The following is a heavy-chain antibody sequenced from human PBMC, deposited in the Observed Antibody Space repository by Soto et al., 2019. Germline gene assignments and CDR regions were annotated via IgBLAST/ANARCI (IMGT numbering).Heavy chain of an antibody. CDR3: ATLYNSFSYIAMDV. Sequence: GASVKVSCKASGYTFTSYYMHWVRQAPGQGLEWMGIINPSGGSTSYSPSFKSRVTISIDTSKNQFSLRLGPVTAADTAVYYCATLYNSFSYIAMDVWGQGTTVTVSS. CDR1: GYTFTSYY. CDR2: INPSGGST. J-gene: IGHJ6*02. V-gene: IGHV1-46*01. D-gene: IGHD6-6*01.